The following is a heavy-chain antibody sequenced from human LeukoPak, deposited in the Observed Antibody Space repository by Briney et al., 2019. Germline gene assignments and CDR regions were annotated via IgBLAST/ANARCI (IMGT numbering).Heavy chain of an antibody. CDR3: ARYSFSCYGSWSYAFEI. CDR1: GYTFTSYG. D-gene: IGHD3-10*01. CDR2: ISAYNGNT. J-gene: IGHJ3*02. V-gene: IGHV1-18*01. Sequence: ASVKVSCKASGYTFTSYGISWVRQAPGQGLEWMGWISAYNGNTNYAQKLQGRVTMTTDTSTSTAYMELRSPRSDDTAVYYCARYSFSCYGSWSYAFEIWGQGTMVTVSS.